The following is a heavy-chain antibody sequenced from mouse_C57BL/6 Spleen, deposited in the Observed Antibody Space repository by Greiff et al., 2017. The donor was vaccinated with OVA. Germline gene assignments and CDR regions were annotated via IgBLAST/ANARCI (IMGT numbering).Heavy chain of an antibody. D-gene: IGHD2-4*01. CDR3: TRGDYKRGFDY. CDR2: IDPETGGT. Sequence: QVQLQQSGAELVRPGASVTLSCKASGYTFTDYEMHWVKQTPVHGLEWIGAIDPETGGTAYNQKFKGKAILTADKSSSTAYMELRSLTSEDSAVYYCTRGDYKRGFDYWGQGTTLTVSS. V-gene: IGHV1-15*01. J-gene: IGHJ2*01. CDR1: GYTFTDYE.